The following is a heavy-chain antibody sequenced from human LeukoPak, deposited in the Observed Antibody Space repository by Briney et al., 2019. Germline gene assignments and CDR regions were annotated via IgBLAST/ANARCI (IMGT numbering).Heavy chain of an antibody. V-gene: IGHV3-33*03. CDR1: GFTFSSYG. J-gene: IGHJ4*02. Sequence: PGGSLRLSCAASGFTFSSYGMHWVRQAPGKGLEWVAVIWYDGSNKYYADSVKGRFTISRDNAKNSLYLQMNSLRAEDTALYYCAKSGAEYSSSFDYWGQGTLVTVSS. CDR3: AKSGAEYSSSFDY. D-gene: IGHD6-6*01. CDR2: IWYDGSNK.